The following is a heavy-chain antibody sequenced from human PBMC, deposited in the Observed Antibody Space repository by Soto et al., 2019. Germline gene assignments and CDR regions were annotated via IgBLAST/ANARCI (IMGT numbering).Heavy chain of an antibody. V-gene: IGHV4-30-4*01. CDR3: ARFLSFYGSGSPFDY. J-gene: IGHJ4*02. Sequence: PSETLSLTCTVSGGSISSSDYYWSWIRQPPGKGLEWIGYASYSGTSYYNPSLKSRVTISVDTSKNQFSLKLSSVTAADTAVYYCARFLSFYGSGSPFDYWGQGTLVTVSS. CDR1: GGSISSSDYY. D-gene: IGHD3-10*01. CDR2: ASYSGTS.